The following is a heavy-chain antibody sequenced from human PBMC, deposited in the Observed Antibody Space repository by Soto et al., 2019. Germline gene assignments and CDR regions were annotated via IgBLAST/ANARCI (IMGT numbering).Heavy chain of an antibody. V-gene: IGHV1-69*01. CDR2: IIRVFETV. CDR3: ARDNPYTNSFGNWFDP. Sequence: QVRLVQSGAEVKKPGSSVKVSCKASGGTFSNYAITWLRLAPGQGLEWLGGIIRVFETVNYAQKFQGRVTITADESTSTAYMELNRLRSEDTAVYYCARDNPYTNSFGNWFDPWGQGTLVIVS. J-gene: IGHJ5*02. CDR1: GGTFSNYA. D-gene: IGHD6-13*01.